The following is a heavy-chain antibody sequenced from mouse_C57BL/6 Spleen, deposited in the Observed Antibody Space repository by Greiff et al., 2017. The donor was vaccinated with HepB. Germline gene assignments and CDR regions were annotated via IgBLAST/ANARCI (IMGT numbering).Heavy chain of an antibody. CDR1: GYTFTGYW. CDR2: ILPGSGST. Sequence: VQLQQSGAELMKPGASVKLSCKATGYTFTGYWIEWVKQRPGHGLEWIGEILPGSGSTNYNEKFKGKATFTADTSSNTAYMQRSSLTTEDSAIYYCASGPAGWFAYWGQGTLVTVSA. CDR3: ASGPAGWFAY. V-gene: IGHV1-9*01. J-gene: IGHJ3*01.